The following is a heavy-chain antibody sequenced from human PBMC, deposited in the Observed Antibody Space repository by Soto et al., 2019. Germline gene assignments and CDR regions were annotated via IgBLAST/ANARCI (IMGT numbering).Heavy chain of an antibody. CDR3: ARGGKHLVAGPSLPYYYYYGMDV. CDR2: IIPIFGTA. D-gene: IGHD6-19*01. Sequence: VASVKVSCKASGGTFSSYAISWVRQAPGQGLEWMGGIIPIFGTANYAQKFQGRVTITADESTSTAYMELSSLRSEDTAVYYCARGGKHLVAGPSLPYYYYYGMDVWGQGTTVTVSS. J-gene: IGHJ6*02. CDR1: GGTFSSYA. V-gene: IGHV1-69*13.